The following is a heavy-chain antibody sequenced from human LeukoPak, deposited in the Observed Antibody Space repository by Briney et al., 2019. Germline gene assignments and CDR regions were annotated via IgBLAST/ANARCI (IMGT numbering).Heavy chain of an antibody. J-gene: IGHJ4*02. CDR2: IHSSGST. V-gene: IGHV3-53*01. CDR1: GFTFSSYG. Sequence: GRSLRLSCAASGFTFSSYGMYWVRQAPGKGLGWVSVIHSSGSTDYADSVKGRFTISRDNSKNTVYLQMNSLRAEDTAVYYCARDPAGIAVAGNYWGQGTLVTVSS. D-gene: IGHD6-19*01. CDR3: ARDPAGIAVAGNY.